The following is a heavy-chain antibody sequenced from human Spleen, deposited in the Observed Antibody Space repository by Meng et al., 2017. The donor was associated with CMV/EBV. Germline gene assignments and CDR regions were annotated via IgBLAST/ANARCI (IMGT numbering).Heavy chain of an antibody. CDR2: INHSEST. D-gene: IGHD6-6*01. CDR1: GGSFSGYY. Sequence: LTCAVYGGSFSGYYWSWVRQPPGKGLEWIGEINHSESTYYNPSLKSRVTISVDRSKNQFSLKLSSVTAADTAVYYCARDLGRLGYFDYWGQGTLVTVSS. J-gene: IGHJ4*02. CDR3: ARDLGRLGYFDY. V-gene: IGHV4-34*01.